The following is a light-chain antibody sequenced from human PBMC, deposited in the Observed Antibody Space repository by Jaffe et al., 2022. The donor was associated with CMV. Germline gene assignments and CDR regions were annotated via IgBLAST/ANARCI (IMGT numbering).Light chain of an antibody. CDR1: QSVSSY. CDR2: DAS. J-gene: IGKJ4*01. V-gene: IGKV3-11*01. Sequence: EIVLTQSPATLSLSPGDRATLSCRASQSVSSYLAWYQQKAGQAPRLLIYDASNRATGVPARFSGRGSGTDFTLTISSLEPEDFAVYYCQQRSNWPRALTFGGGTKVEIK. CDR3: QQRSNWPRALT.